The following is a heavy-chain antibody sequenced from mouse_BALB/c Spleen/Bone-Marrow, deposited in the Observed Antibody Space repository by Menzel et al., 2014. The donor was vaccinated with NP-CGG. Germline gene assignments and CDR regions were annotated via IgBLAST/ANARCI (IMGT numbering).Heavy chain of an antibody. D-gene: IGHD4-1*01. J-gene: IGHJ4*01. CDR2: IDPANGNT. V-gene: IGHV14-3*02. CDR1: GFNIKDTY. Sequence: VHVKQSGAELVKPGASVKLSCTASGFNIKDTYMHWVKQRPEQGLEWIGRIDPANGNTKYDPKFQDKATITADTSSNTAYLQLSSLTSEDTAVYYCARWEYYAMDYWGQGTSVTVSS. CDR3: ARWEYYAMDY.